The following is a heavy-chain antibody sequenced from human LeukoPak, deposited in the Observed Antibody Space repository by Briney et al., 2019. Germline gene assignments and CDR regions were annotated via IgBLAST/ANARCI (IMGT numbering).Heavy chain of an antibody. Sequence: GGSLRLSCAASGFTFSRYWMSWVRQAPGKGLEWVSGINWNGLSTPYADSVKGRFTISRDSAKNSLYLQMNSLRAEDTALYYCARRHSNGWFFDYWGQGTLVTVSS. CDR2: INWNGLST. CDR1: GFTFSRYW. V-gene: IGHV3-20*04. J-gene: IGHJ4*02. D-gene: IGHD6-19*01. CDR3: ARRHSNGWFFDY.